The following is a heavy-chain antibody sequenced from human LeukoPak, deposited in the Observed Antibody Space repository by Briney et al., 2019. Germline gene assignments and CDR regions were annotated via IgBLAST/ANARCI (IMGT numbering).Heavy chain of an antibody. D-gene: IGHD5-18*01. V-gene: IGHV4-61*01. CDR1: GDSISSGSYY. CDR3: ARTTEGGYTYGYFYYYYMDV. J-gene: IGHJ6*03. CDR2: IYYSGST. Sequence: SETLSLTCTVSGDSISSGSYYWSWIRQPPGKGLEWIGYIYYSGSTNYNPSLKSRVTISVDTSKNQFSLKLTSVTAADTVVYYCARTTEGGYTYGYFYYYYMDVWGKGTTVTISS.